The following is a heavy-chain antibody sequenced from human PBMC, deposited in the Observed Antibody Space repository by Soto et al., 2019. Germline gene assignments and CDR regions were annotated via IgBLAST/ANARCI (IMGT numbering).Heavy chain of an antibody. CDR3: AREVTAFVY. V-gene: IGHV1-69*01. D-gene: IGHD2-21*02. J-gene: IGHJ4*02. CDR2: IIPIFGTA. Sequence: RPSSGQGLEWMGGIIPIFGTANYAQKFQGRVTITADESTSTAYMELSSLRSEDTAVYYFAREVTAFVYWCQGLLGTGSS.